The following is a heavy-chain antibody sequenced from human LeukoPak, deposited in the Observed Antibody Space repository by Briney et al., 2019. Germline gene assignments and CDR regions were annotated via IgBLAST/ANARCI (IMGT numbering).Heavy chain of an antibody. CDR3: AGCITMVRGVIRD. V-gene: IGHV4-30-4*01. CDR1: GGSISSGDYY. Sequence: PSETLSLTCTVSGGSISSGDYYWSWIRQPPGKGLEWIGYIYYSGSTYYNPSLKSRVTISVDTSKNQFSLKPSSVTAADTAVYYCAGCITMVRGVIRDWGQGTLVTVSS. D-gene: IGHD3-10*01. CDR2: IYYSGST. J-gene: IGHJ4*02.